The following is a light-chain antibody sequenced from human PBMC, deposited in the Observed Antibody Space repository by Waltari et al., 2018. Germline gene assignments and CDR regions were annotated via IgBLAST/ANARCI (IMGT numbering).Light chain of an antibody. CDR1: GSNIGTNF. J-gene: IGLJ3*02. CDR2: RTD. Sequence: QSALTQPPSASGAPGQRVTISCSGGGSNIGTNFVYWYKQLPGSAPKLLMYRTDQRPSGVPDRFCGSKSGTSGSLAISGRRAEDEADYYCASWDGTLSGWLFGGGTTLTVL. CDR3: ASWDGTLSGWL. V-gene: IGLV1-47*01.